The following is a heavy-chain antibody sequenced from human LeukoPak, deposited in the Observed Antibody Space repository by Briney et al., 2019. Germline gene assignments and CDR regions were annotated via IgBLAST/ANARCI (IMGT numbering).Heavy chain of an antibody. CDR1: GYTFTSYG. D-gene: IGHD3-22*01. CDR3: ARDEYYYDSSGYYSPPFDY. CDR2: ISAYNGNT. V-gene: IGHV1-18*01. Sequence: GASVKVSCKASGYTFTSYGISWVRQAPGQGLEWMGWISAYNGNTNYAQKLQGRVTTTTDTSTSTAYMELRSLRSDDTAVYYCARDEYYYDSSGYYSPPFDYWGQGTLVTVSS. J-gene: IGHJ4*02.